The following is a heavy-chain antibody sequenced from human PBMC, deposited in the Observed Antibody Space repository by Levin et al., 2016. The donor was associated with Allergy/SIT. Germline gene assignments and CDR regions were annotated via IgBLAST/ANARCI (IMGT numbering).Heavy chain of an antibody. CDR2: MWADGSQQ. Sequence: GESLKISCAASGFTFSNYWMNWVRQAPGKGLEWVAMMWADGSQQYYAESVKGRFTISRDNSKNTLYLQMNSLRAEDTALYYCAWEVLSGKTAFEYWSQGTLVTVSS. V-gene: IGHV3-33*08. CDR3: AWEVLSGKTAFEY. CDR1: GFTFSNYW. D-gene: IGHD2-8*01. J-gene: IGHJ4*02.